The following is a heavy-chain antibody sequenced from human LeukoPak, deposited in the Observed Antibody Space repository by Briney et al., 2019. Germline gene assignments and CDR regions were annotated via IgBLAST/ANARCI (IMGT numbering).Heavy chain of an antibody. CDR1: GGSISIGDDY. V-gene: IGHV4-30-4*01. J-gene: IGHJ4*02. Sequence: SETLSLTCTVSGGSISIGDDYWTWIRHPPGKGLESIGYIYYSGSTYYHPHLRSRVPISVDTSKNQFSLNLRAVTAADTAWNYRARVGVLRAVLEIWGQGALVTVSS. CDR3: ARVGVLRAVLEI. CDR2: IYYSGST. D-gene: IGHD3-10*01.